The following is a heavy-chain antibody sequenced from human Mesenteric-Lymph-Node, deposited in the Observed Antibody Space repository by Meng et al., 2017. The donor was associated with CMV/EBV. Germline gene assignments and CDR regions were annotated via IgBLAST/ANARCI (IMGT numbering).Heavy chain of an antibody. CDR3: ARGNYYGMDV. Sequence: GGSLRLSCVASGFTFTDYAIHWVRQAPGRGLEWVSGISWNSGGIGYADSVKGRFTISRDNAKNTLDLQMNSLRAEDTAVYYCARGNYYGMDVWGQGTTVTVS. J-gene: IGHJ6*02. V-gene: IGHV3-9*01. CDR2: ISWNSGGI. CDR1: GFTFTDYA.